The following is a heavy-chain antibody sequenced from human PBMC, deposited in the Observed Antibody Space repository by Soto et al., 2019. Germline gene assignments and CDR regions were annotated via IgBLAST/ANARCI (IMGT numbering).Heavy chain of an antibody. CDR2: ISYEGSNK. Sequence: GGSLRLSCADSGFTFSSYAMHWVRQSPGTGLEWVAVISYEGSNKYYADSVKGRFTISRDNSKNTLYLQMNSLRTEDTAVYYCARVLGGMATVPFDYWGQGALVTVSS. D-gene: IGHD4-4*01. V-gene: IGHV3-30-3*01. J-gene: IGHJ4*02. CDR1: GFTFSSYA. CDR3: ARVLGGMATVPFDY.